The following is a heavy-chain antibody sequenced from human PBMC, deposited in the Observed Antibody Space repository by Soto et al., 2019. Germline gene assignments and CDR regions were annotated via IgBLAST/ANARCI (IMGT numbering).Heavy chain of an antibody. Sequence: QVQLQESGPGLVKPSQTLSLTCTVSGGSITSDYSCWSWIRQPPGEGLEWIGHIFDSGTTYTNPSLRSHVAISLDTAKNLFSLTLSSVTAADTAVYYCARGPSGDKVHYWGQGALVTVSS. CDR3: ARGPSGDKVHY. D-gene: IGHD7-27*01. CDR1: GGSITSDYSC. CDR2: IFDSGTT. J-gene: IGHJ4*02. V-gene: IGHV4-30-4*01.